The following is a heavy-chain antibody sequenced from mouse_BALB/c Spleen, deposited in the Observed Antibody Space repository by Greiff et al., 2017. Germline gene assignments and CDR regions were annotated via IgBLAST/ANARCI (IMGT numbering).Heavy chain of an antibody. D-gene: IGHD1-1*01. Sequence: EVQLVESGGGLVKPGGSLKLSCAASGFTFSSYAMSWVRQTPEKRLEWVASISSGGSTYYPDSVKGRFSISRDNARNILYLQMSSLRSEDTAMYYCARDYYGSLYWYFDVWGAGTTVTVSS. J-gene: IGHJ1*01. CDR2: ISSGGST. V-gene: IGHV5-6-5*01. CDR1: GFTFSSYA. CDR3: ARDYYGSLYWYFDV.